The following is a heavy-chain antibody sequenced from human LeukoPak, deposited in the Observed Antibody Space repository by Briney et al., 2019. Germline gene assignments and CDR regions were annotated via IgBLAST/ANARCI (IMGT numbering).Heavy chain of an antibody. CDR3: AREGVVAGPSWNYYYGMDV. CDR1: GFTFSSYW. J-gene: IGHJ6*02. V-gene: IGHV3-74*01. Sequence: GGSLRLSCAASGFTFSSYWMHWVRQAPGKGLVWVSRINSDGSSTSYADSVKGRFTISRDNAKNTLYLQMNSLRAEDTAVYYCAREGVVAGPSWNYYYGMDVWGQGTTVTVSS. CDR2: INSDGSST. D-gene: IGHD2-15*01.